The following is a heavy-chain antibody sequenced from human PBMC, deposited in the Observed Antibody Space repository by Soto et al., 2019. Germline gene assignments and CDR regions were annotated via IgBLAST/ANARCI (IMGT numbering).Heavy chain of an antibody. CDR2: IYWDDAN. CDR3: AHSITMVRGVSY. D-gene: IGHD3-10*01. Sequence: QITLKESGPTLVKPTQTLTLTCTFSGFSLSTSGVGVGWIRQPPGKALEWLALIYWDDANRYSPSRKSRLPITKDSTKNRVVLTMTNMDPVDTATYYCAHSITMVRGVSYWGQRTMVTVT. CDR1: GFSLSTSGVG. J-gene: IGHJ4*02. V-gene: IGHV2-5*02.